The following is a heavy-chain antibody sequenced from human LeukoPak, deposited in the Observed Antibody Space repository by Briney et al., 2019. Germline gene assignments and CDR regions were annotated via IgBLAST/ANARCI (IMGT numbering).Heavy chain of an antibody. CDR1: GLIFSDYS. CDR2: ITAGGDYT. CDR3: AKKDHDYGVPLGY. Sequence: PGGSLRLSCAVSGLIFSDYSMNWVRQAPGKGLEWVSTITAGGDYTYYADSVKGRFTVSRDNSKNTLYLQMNSLRAEDTAVYYCAKKDHDYGVPLGYWGQGTLVTVSS. J-gene: IGHJ4*02. D-gene: IGHD4-17*01. V-gene: IGHV3-23*01.